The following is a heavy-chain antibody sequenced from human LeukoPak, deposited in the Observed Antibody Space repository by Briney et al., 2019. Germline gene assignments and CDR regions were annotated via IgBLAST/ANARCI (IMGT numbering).Heavy chain of an antibody. V-gene: IGHV4-59*01. CDR1: GGSISSYY. Sequence: SETLSLTCTVSGGSISSYYWSLIRQPPGKGLEWIGYIYYSGSTNYNPSLKSRVTISVDTSKNQFSLKLSSVTAADMAVYYCARSTGSYFYFDYWGQGTLVTVSS. D-gene: IGHD1-26*01. CDR2: IYYSGST. J-gene: IGHJ4*02. CDR3: ARSTGSYFYFDY.